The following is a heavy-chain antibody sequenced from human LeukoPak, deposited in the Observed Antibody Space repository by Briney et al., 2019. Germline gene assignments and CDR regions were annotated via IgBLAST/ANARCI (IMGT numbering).Heavy chain of an antibody. D-gene: IGHD2-2*01. CDR1: GFTFSDYY. Sequence: GGSLRLSCAASGFTFSDYYMSWIRQAPGKGLEWVSYISSSGSTIYYADSVRGRFTISSDNSKKTVYLQMNSLTVEDTALYFCANDAGPKGNPFFDFWGQGTLVTVSS. CDR3: ANDAGPKGNPFFDF. V-gene: IGHV3-11*01. J-gene: IGHJ4*02. CDR2: ISSSGSTI.